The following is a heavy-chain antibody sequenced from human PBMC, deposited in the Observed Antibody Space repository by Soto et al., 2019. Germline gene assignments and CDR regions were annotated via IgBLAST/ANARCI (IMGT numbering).Heavy chain of an antibody. Sequence: QVQLVQSGAEVKKPGSSVKVSCKASGGTFSSYTISWVRQAPGQGLEWMGRIIPILGIANYAQKFQGRVTITADKSTSTAYMELSSLRSEDTAVYYCARDRYCSGGSCYSTRYFDYWGQGTLVTVSS. V-gene: IGHV1-69*08. J-gene: IGHJ4*02. D-gene: IGHD2-15*01. CDR3: ARDRYCSGGSCYSTRYFDY. CDR2: IIPILGIA. CDR1: GGTFSSYT.